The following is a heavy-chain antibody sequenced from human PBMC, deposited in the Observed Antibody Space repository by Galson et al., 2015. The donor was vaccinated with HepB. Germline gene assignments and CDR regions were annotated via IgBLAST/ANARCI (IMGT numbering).Heavy chain of an antibody. V-gene: IGHV5-51*01. CDR3: ARHKGGTLSGSSYYFVS. J-gene: IGHJ4*02. CDR1: GYSFSTYW. Sequence: QSGAEVKKPGESLKISCKGSGYSFSTYWIGWVRQMPGKGLEWMGVIYPGDSETRYSTSFKGQVIISVDKSISTAYLQWSSLKASDTAMYYCARHKGGTLSGSSYYFVSWGQGTLVAVPS. D-gene: IGHD1-26*01. CDR2: IYPGDSET.